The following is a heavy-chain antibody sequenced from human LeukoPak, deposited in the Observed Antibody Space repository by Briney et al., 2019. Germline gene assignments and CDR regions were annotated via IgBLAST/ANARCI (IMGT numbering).Heavy chain of an antibody. CDR2: IRHSGST. D-gene: IGHD3-16*01. J-gene: IGHJ4*02. Sequence: PSQTLPLTCAVSGGSISSGGYSWSWIRQPPGKGLEWIGFIRHSGSTTYNPSLESRVTISMSTSKKEFSLELTSVTAADTAVYYCARDGFGGVVPLLDYWGQGTLVIVSS. CDR3: ARDGFGGVVPLLDY. CDR1: GGSISSGGYS. V-gene: IGHV4-30-2*02.